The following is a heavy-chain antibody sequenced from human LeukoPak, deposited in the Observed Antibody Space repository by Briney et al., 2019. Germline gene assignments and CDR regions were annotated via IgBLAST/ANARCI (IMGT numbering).Heavy chain of an antibody. Sequence: GGSLTLFCAVSGFTFNNYAMRWVRQSPGRALEWLSAISGSAGSTYYAYSVKSRFIISGDDSKNTLYLQMNNLRAEDTAVYYCASGTDSYDSGGFSREPFFAYWGQGTLVIVSS. D-gene: IGHD3-22*01. CDR2: ISGSAGST. V-gene: IGHV3-23*01. CDR1: GFTFNNYA. J-gene: IGHJ4*02. CDR3: ASGTDSYDSGGFSREPFFAY.